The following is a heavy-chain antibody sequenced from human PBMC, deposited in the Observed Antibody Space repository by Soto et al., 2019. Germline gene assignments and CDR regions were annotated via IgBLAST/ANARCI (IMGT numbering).Heavy chain of an antibody. D-gene: IGHD3-22*01. CDR1: GFTFSSYA. CDR2: ISGSGGST. J-gene: IGHJ4*02. Sequence: EVQLLESGGGLVQPGGSLRLSCAASGFTFSSYAMSWVRQAPGKGLEWVSAISGSGGSTYYADSVKGRFTISRDNSKNSLYLQMNSLRAEDTAVYYCARDLYYYDSSGYYPLYYFDYWGQGTLVTVSS. CDR3: ARDLYYYDSSGYYPLYYFDY. V-gene: IGHV3-23*01.